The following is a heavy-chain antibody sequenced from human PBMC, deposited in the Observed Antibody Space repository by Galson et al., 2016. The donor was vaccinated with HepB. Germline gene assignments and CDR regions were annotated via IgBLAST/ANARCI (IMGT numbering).Heavy chain of an antibody. Sequence: PALVKPTQTLTLTCTFSGFSLSTSGISVSWIRQPPGKALDWLALIDWDDDKYYSTSLKTRLSISKDTSKNQVVLTMTNMDPVDTATYYCARSVRAPGIQIPAFDIWGQGTLVTVSS. D-gene: IGHD3-10*01. V-gene: IGHV2-70*01. CDR2: IDWDDDK. CDR1: GFSLSTSGIS. J-gene: IGHJ3*02. CDR3: ARSVRAPGIQIPAFDI.